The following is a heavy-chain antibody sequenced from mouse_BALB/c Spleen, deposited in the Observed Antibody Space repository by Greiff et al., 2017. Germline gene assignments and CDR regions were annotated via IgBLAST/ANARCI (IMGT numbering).Heavy chain of an antibody. Sequence: DVQLVESGGGLVQPGGSRKLSCAASGFTFSSFGMHWVRQAPEKGLEWVAYISSGSSTIYYADTVKGRFTISRDNPKNTLFLQMTSLRSEDTAMYYCARNVLLDYWGQGTTLTVSS. CDR2: ISSGSSTI. CDR3: ARNVLLDY. J-gene: IGHJ2*01. CDR1: GFTFSSFG. V-gene: IGHV5-17*02.